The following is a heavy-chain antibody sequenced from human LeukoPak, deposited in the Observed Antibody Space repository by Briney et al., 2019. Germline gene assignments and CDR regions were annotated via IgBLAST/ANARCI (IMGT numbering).Heavy chain of an antibody. Sequence: GGPLRLSCAASGFTVSSNYMSCVRQAPGKGLEWVSVIYSGGSTYYADSVKGRFTISRDNSKNTLYLQMNSLRAEDTAVYYWARDRTMGRGVPAFDYWGQGTLVTVSS. CDR2: IYSGGST. CDR3: ARDRTMGRGVPAFDY. CDR1: GFTVSSNY. J-gene: IGHJ4*02. V-gene: IGHV3-66*01. D-gene: IGHD3-10*01.